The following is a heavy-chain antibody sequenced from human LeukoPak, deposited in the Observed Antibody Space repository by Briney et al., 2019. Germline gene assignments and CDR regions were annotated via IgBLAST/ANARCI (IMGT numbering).Heavy chain of an antibody. CDR3: AKDVTGGIAAAAYHFDY. V-gene: IGHV3-23*01. D-gene: IGHD6-13*01. Sequence: PGGSLRLSCVVSGFPLSSYAMSWVRQAPGKGLEWVSAIRASGVSTYYADSVKGRFTITRDNSKNTLYLQMNSLRAEDTAVYYCAKDVTGGIAAAAYHFDYWGQGTLVTVSS. CDR1: GFPLSSYA. J-gene: IGHJ4*02. CDR2: IRASGVST.